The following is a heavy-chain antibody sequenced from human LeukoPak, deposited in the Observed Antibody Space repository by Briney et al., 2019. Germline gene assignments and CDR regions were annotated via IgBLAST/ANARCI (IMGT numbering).Heavy chain of an antibody. CDR2: ISSDGSNQ. J-gene: IGHJ4*02. Sequence: GGSLRLSCAASGFTFSRYGMHWVRQAPGKGLEWVTVISSDGSNQYYADSVKGRFTISRDNAKNTLYLEMNSLRAGDTAVYYCVRAGLAGGLDYWGQGTLVTVSS. CDR3: VRAGLAGGLDY. V-gene: IGHV3-30*03. CDR1: GFTFSRYG. D-gene: IGHD2-8*02.